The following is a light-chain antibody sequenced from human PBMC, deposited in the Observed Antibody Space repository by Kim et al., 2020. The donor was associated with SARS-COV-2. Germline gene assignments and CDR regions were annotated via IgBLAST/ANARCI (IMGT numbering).Light chain of an antibody. CDR3: QQRSNWPPY. Sequence: LSPGERATLSCRASQSVSSYLAWYQQKPGQAPRLLIYDASSRATGIPARFSGSGSGTDFTLTISSLEPEDFAVYYCQQRSNWPPYFGQGTKLEI. V-gene: IGKV3-11*01. CDR1: QSVSSY. CDR2: DAS. J-gene: IGKJ2*01.